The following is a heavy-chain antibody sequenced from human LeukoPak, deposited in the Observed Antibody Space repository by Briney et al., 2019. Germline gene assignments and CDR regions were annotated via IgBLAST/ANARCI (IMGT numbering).Heavy chain of an antibody. D-gene: IGHD3-9*01. CDR1: GYTFTSYG. V-gene: IGHV1-18*04. J-gene: IGHJ4*02. CDR3: ARDGTVLRYFDWLLYSPGYFDY. Sequence: ASVKVSCKGSGYTFTSYGISWVRQATGQGLEWMGLISAYNGNTNYAQKLQGRVTMTTDTCTSTGYMELRSLRSDATAVYYCARDGTVLRYFDWLLYSPGYFDYWGQGTLVTVSS. CDR2: ISAYNGNT.